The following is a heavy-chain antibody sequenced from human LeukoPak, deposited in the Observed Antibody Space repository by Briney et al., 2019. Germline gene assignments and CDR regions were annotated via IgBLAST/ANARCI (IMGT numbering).Heavy chain of an antibody. CDR1: GFTFSSYS. CDR3: ARGLDCSSTSCYPSPSYYYYYYMDV. Sequence: PGGSLRLSCAASGFTFSSYSMNWVRQAPGKGLEWVSYISSSSSTIYYADSVKGRFTISRDNAKNSLYLQMNSLRAEDTAVYYCARGLDCSSTSCYPSPSYYYYYYMDVWGKGTTVTVSS. CDR2: ISSSSSTI. J-gene: IGHJ6*03. D-gene: IGHD2-2*01. V-gene: IGHV3-48*01.